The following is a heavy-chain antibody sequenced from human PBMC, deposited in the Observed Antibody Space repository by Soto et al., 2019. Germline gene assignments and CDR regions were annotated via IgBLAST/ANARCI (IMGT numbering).Heavy chain of an antibody. V-gene: IGHV1-18*01. CDR3: GRCRTDSYAMDV. CDR1: GYSFTSYG. CDR2: ISPYNGRT. D-gene: IGHD5-18*01. Sequence: QVHLVQSGSDVEKPGASVKVSCKASGYSFTSYGIGWVRQVPGQGPEWMGWISPYNGRTNYAQSVKGRVVMTTDISNNTIYLEQRSLRSDDSAIYYCGRCRTDSYAMDVWSQGTTVTVSS. J-gene: IGHJ6*02.